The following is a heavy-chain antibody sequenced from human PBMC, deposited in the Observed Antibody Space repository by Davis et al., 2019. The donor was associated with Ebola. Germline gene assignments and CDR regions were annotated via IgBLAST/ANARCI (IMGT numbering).Heavy chain of an antibody. Sequence: MPSETLSLTCSVSGGSISSYYWSWIRQPPGKGLEWIGDVYDSETTNYNPSLNSRVTMSVDTTNNQFFLKLSSVTAADTAVYYCARDHFGSGSTIDAWGQGTLVTVSS. CDR2: VYDSETT. CDR3: ARDHFGSGSTIDA. CDR1: GGSISSYY. V-gene: IGHV4-59*01. D-gene: IGHD3-10*01. J-gene: IGHJ5*02.